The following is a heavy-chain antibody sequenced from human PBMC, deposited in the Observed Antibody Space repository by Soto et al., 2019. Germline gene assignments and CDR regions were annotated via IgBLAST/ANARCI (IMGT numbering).Heavy chain of an antibody. CDR3: ARGRVARYSDGLLNGPDDAFDI. CDR1: GYTFTGYY. CDR2: INPNSGGT. J-gene: IGHJ3*02. V-gene: IGHV1-2*04. D-gene: IGHD3-9*01. Sequence: ASVKVSCKASGYTFTGYYMHWVRQAPGQGLEWMGWINPNSGGTNYAQKFQGWVTMTRDTSISTAYMELSRLRSDDTAVYYCARGRVARYSDGLLNGPDDAFDIWGQGTMVTVSS.